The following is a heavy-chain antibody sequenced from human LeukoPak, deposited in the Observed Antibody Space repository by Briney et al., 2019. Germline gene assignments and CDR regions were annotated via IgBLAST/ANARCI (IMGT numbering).Heavy chain of an antibody. J-gene: IGHJ4*02. CDR3: ARGGKATVVTM. Sequence: PSETLSLTCTVSGGSINSYYWSWIRQPAGKGLEWIGRIYSSGSTNYNPSLKSRVSMSVDTSKNQFSLKLASVTAADTAVYYCARGGKATVVTMWGQGILVTVSS. V-gene: IGHV4-4*07. CDR1: GGSINSYY. D-gene: IGHD4-23*01. CDR2: IYSSGST.